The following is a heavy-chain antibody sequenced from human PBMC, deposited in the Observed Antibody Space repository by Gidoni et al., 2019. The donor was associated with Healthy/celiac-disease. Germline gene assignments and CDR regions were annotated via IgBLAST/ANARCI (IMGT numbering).Heavy chain of an antibody. CDR2: IYPGDSDT. V-gene: IGHV5-51*01. CDR3: ARGGGAFDY. Sequence: IIYPGDSDTRYSPSFQGQVTISADKSISTAYLQWSSLKASDTAMYYCARGGGAFDYWGQGTLVTVSS. J-gene: IGHJ4*02. D-gene: IGHD3-16*01.